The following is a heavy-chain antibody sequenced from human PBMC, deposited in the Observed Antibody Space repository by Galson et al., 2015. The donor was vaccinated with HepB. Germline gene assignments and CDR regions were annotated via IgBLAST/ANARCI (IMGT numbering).Heavy chain of an antibody. CDR1: GFTLGDFA. CDR3: AKDNFLGISSSWYGVFHY. D-gene: IGHD6-13*01. Sequence: SLRLSCAASGFTLGDFAMHWVRQAPGKGLEWVSGINWHRGTIAYAASVKGRFTISRDNAKNSLYLQMNSLRAEDTALYFCAKDNFLGISSSWYGVFHYWGQGTLVTVSS. J-gene: IGHJ4*02. CDR2: INWHRGTI. V-gene: IGHV3-9*01.